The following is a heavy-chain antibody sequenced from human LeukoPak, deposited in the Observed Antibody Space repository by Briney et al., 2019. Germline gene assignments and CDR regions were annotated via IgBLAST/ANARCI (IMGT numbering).Heavy chain of an antibody. J-gene: IGHJ4*02. D-gene: IGHD5-18*01. CDR3: ARVSSDDTAMATPFAY. V-gene: IGHV1-69*13. CDR2: ITPIFGTA. Sequence: ASVKVSCKASGGTFSNYAINWVRQAPGQGLEWMGGITPIFGTANYLQKFQGRVTITADESTRTAYMELSRLRSEDTAIYYCARVSSDDTAMATPFAYWGQGTLVTVSS. CDR1: GGTFSNYA.